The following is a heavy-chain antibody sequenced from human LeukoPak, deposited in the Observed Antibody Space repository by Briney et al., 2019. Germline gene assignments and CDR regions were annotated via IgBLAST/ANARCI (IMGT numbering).Heavy chain of an antibody. Sequence: GGSLRLSCAASGLTFSSYSMNWVRQAPGKGLEWVSSISSSSSYIYYADSVKGRFTISRDNAKNSLYLQMNSLRAEDTAVYYCARDRGAAPPNWFDPWGQGTLVTVSS. CDR1: GLTFSSYS. CDR2: ISSSSSYI. J-gene: IGHJ5*02. D-gene: IGHD6-6*01. V-gene: IGHV3-21*01. CDR3: ARDRGAAPPNWFDP.